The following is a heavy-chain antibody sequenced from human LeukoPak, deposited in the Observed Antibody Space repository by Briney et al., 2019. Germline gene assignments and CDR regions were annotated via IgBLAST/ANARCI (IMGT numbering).Heavy chain of an antibody. V-gene: IGHV1-18*01. CDR3: VRDLGSAVAGNGIFFDY. J-gene: IGHJ4*02. CDR2: ISGYNGNT. Sequence: EASVTVSCKASGYTFIGFGISWVRQAPGQGLEWMGWISGYNGNTDYAQRLQGRVTMTTDTSSNKAYMEVSSLTSEDTAVYSCVRDLGSAVAGNGIFFDYCSQGSLVT. CDR1: GYTFIGFG. D-gene: IGHD6-19*01.